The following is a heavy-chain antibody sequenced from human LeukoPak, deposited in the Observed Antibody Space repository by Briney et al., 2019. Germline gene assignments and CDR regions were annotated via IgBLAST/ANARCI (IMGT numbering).Heavy chain of an antibody. CDR3: ARQVTFGYAFAYYFDY. CDR2: IHNSEST. V-gene: IGHV4-39*01. J-gene: IGHJ4*02. D-gene: IGHD5-18*01. Sequence: SQTLSLTCTVSGDSINSGNSHWTWIRQPPGKGLEWIGNIHNSESTYYNPSLKSRVTMSVDTSKNQFSLKLSSVTAADTAVYYCARQVTFGYAFAYYFDYWGQGSLVTVSS. CDR1: GDSINSGNSH.